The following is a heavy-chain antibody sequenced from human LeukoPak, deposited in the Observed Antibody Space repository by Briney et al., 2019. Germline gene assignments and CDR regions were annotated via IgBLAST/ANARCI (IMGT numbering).Heavy chain of an antibody. J-gene: IGHJ4*02. V-gene: IGHV1-18*04. D-gene: IGHD1-1*01. CDR3: ARAGWNDWGVGYYFDY. CDR1: GYTFTGYY. Sequence: GASVKVSCKASGYTFTGYYMHWVRQAPGQGLEWMGWISAYNGNTNYAQKLQGRVTMTTDTSTSTAYMELRSLRSDDTAVYYCARAGWNDWGVGYYFDYWGQGTLVTVSS. CDR2: ISAYNGNT.